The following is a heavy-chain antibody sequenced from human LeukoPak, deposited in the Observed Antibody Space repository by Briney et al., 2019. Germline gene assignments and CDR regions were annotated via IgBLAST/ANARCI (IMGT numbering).Heavy chain of an antibody. CDR2: ISSSSSYI. Sequence: GGSLRLSCAASGFTFSSYSMNWVRQAPGKGLEWVSSISSSSSYIYYADSVEGRFTISRDNAKNSLYLQMNSLRAEDTAVYYCARDRGFGVDYWGQGTLVTVSS. D-gene: IGHD3-10*01. J-gene: IGHJ4*02. V-gene: IGHV3-21*01. CDR3: ARDRGFGVDY. CDR1: GFTFSSYS.